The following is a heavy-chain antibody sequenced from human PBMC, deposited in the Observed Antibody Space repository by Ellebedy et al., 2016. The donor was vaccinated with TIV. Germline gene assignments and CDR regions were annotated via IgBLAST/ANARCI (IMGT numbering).Heavy chain of an antibody. CDR2: LNPSTGGT. CDR1: GYTFTTYY. J-gene: IGHJ5*02. V-gene: IGHV1-46*01. Sequence: ASVKVSCKASGYTFTTYYIHWVRQAPGQGLEWVGTLNPSTGGTSYAQKFQGRVTLTRDTSTSTAYMELSSLRSDDTAVYYCARDPCSSTSCPWSDPWGQGTLVTVSS. D-gene: IGHD2-2*01. CDR3: ARDPCSSTSCPWSDP.